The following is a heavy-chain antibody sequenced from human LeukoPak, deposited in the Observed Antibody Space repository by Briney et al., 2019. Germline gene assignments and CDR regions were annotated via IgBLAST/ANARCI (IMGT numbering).Heavy chain of an antibody. CDR3: ARDTGYGGNSGIDY. D-gene: IGHD4-23*01. CDR2: ISSSSSYI. CDR1: GFTFSSYS. V-gene: IGHV3-21*01. Sequence: GGSLRLSCAASGFTFSSYSMNWVRQAPGKGLEWVSSISSSSSYIYYADSVKGRFTISRDNAKNSLYPQMNSLRAEDTAVYYCARDTGYGGNSGIDYWGQGTLVTVSS. J-gene: IGHJ4*02.